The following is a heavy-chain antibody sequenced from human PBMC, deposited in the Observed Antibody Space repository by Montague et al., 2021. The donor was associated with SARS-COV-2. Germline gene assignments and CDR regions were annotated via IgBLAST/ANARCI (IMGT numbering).Heavy chain of an antibody. CDR1: GGSISSGCCY. CDR3: ARGMHYYGRSGYYFDY. J-gene: IGHJ4*02. V-gene: IGHV4-61*02. D-gene: IGHD3-22*01. Sequence: TLSLTCTVSGGSISSGCCYWSWLRQPAGKGLEWIGRIYGTGSTHSHPTLKSRVTKTADKSKNQFSLKLSSATAADTAVYYCARGMHYYGRSGYYFDYWGQGTLVTVSS. CDR2: IYGTGST.